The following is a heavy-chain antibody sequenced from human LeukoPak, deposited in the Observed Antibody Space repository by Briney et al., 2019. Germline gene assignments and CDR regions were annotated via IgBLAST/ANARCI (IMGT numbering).Heavy chain of an antibody. D-gene: IGHD3-10*01. Sequence: ASVKVSCKASGYTFTRYAISWVRQAPGQGLEWVGWINPNSGGTNYAQKFQGRVTMTRDTSISTAYMELSRLRSDDTAVYYCARGSLSRRAMVRGTNFDYWGQGTLVTVSS. CDR2: INPNSGGT. CDR3: ARGSLSRRAMVRGTNFDY. CDR1: GYTFTRYA. J-gene: IGHJ4*02. V-gene: IGHV1-2*02.